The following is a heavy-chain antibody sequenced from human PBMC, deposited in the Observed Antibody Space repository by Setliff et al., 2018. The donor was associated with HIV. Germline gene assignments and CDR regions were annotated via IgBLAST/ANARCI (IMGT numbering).Heavy chain of an antibody. V-gene: IGHV3-48*01. CDR2: IGGSGSAI. D-gene: IGHD3-22*01. Sequence: PGGSLRLSCAASGFTFSSYSMNWVRQAPGKGLEWVSYIGGSGSAIYYADSVKGRFTISRDNAKNSLYLQLNSLRAEDTAVYYCVRSRGYFVKAEWGQGTQVTVSS. CDR3: VRSRGYFVKAE. J-gene: IGHJ4*02. CDR1: GFTFSSYS.